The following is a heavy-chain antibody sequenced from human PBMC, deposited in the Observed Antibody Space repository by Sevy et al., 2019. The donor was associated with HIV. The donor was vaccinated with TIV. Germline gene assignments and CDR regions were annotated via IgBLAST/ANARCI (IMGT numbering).Heavy chain of an antibody. CDR1: GFSFSYYG. J-gene: IGHJ6*02. V-gene: IGHV3-30*18. CDR3: ANAYSGSYSHSYLYALDV. CDR2: ISHDGINE. D-gene: IGHD1-26*01. Sequence: GGSLRLSCIGSGFSFSYYGIHWVRQSPGKGLDWVALISHDGINEYYADSVKGRFTISRDNSKNTVYLEMNSLRNEDTAIYFCANAYSGSYSHSYLYALDVWGPGTTVTLSS.